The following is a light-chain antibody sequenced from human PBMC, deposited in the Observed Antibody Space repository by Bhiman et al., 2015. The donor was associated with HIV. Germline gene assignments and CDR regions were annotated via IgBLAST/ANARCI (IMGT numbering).Light chain of an antibody. V-gene: IGLV1-51*02. Sequence: QSVLTQPPSVSGAPGQRVTISCTGSSSNIGAGYDVHWFQQLPKTAPKLLIYENNKRPSGIPDRFSGSKSGTSATLGITGLQTGDEADYYCGTWHSSLSAGGVFGTGTKVTVL. CDR2: ENN. CDR1: SSNIGAGYD. J-gene: IGLJ1*01. CDR3: GTWHSSLSAGGV.